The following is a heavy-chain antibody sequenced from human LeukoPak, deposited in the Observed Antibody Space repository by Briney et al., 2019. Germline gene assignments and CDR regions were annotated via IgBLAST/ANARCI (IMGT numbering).Heavy chain of an antibody. Sequence: GGSPRLSCAASGFTFGNYWMSWVRQAPGKGPEWVAHINMDGSEKYYVDSVKGRFTISRDNAKNSLYLQMNSLKVEDTAVYYCARDKVTYWGPGTLVTVSS. V-gene: IGHV3-7*01. CDR2: INMDGSEK. J-gene: IGHJ4*02. CDR1: GFTFGNYW. CDR3: ARDKVTY.